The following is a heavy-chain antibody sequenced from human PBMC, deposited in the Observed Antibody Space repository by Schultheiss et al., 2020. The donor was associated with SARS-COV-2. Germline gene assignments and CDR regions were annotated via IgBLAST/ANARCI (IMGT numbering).Heavy chain of an antibody. J-gene: IGHJ4*02. CDR1: GFTFSSYA. V-gene: IGHV3-74*01. CDR2: SNGDETSR. CDR3: ARGEWELR. D-gene: IGHD1-26*01. Sequence: GGSLRLSCAASGFTFSSYAMSWVRQAPGKGLVWVSQSNGDETSRGYADSVRGRFTISRDNAKNTLYLQMDSLRAEDTAVYYCARGEWELRWGQGTLVTVSS.